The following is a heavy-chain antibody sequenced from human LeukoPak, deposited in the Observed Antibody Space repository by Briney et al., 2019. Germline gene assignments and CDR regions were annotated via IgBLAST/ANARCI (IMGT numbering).Heavy chain of an antibody. CDR2: IYYSGST. D-gene: IGHD2-15*01. CDR3: ARTYCSGGSCPRAY. CDR1: GGSISSSSYY. Sequence: SETLSLTCTASGGSISSSSYYWGWIRQPPGKGLEWIGSIYYSGSTYYNPSLKSRVTISVDTSKNQFSLKLSSVTAADTAVYYCARTYCSGGSCPRAYWGQGTLVTVSS. V-gene: IGHV4-39*01. J-gene: IGHJ4*02.